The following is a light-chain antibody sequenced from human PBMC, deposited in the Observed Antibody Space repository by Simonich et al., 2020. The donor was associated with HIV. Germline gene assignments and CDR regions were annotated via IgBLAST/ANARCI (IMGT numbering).Light chain of an antibody. V-gene: IGKV3-20*01. CDR3: QQYGSSPLT. CDR1: QSVSSNF. CDR2: TSS. Sequence: EIVLTQSPGTLSLSPGERATLSCRASQSVSSNFLAWYQQKPGQAPRLLIYTSSSRTAGIPDRFSGSGSGTEFTLTISRLETEDFAVYYCQQYGSSPLTFGGGTKVENK. J-gene: IGKJ4*01.